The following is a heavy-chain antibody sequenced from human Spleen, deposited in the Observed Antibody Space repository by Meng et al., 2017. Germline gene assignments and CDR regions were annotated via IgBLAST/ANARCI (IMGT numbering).Heavy chain of an antibody. V-gene: IGHV4-4*02. CDR1: GGSISSSNW. CDR3: ARGPTTMAHDFDY. Sequence: QGRLQESGPGLVKPSGTLSLTCAVSGGSISSSNWWSWVRQPPGKGLEWIGEIYHSGSTNYNPSLKSRVTISVDKSQNNLSLKLSSVTAADSAVYYCARGPTTMAHDFDYWGQGTLVTVSS. CDR2: IYHSGST. D-gene: IGHD4-11*01. J-gene: IGHJ4*02.